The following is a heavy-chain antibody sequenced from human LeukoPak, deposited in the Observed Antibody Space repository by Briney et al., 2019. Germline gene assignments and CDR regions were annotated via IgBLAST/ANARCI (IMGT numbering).Heavy chain of an antibody. CDR3: VKSPSGWTTVTIGLIGKDY. CDR2: ISSNGGST. D-gene: IGHD4-11*01. J-gene: IGHJ4*02. V-gene: IGHV3-64D*09. Sequence: GGSLRLSCAASGFTFSSYAMHWVRQAPREGLEYVSAISSNGGSTYYADSVKGRFTISRDNSKNTLYLQMSSLGAEDTAVYYCVKSPSGWTTVTIGLIGKDYWGQGTLVTVSS. CDR1: GFTFSSYA.